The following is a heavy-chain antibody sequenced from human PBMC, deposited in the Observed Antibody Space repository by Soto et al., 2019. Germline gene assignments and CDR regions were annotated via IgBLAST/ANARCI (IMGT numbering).Heavy chain of an antibody. CDR2: ISYDGSNK. V-gene: IGHV3-30-3*01. Sequence: GGSLRLSCAASGFTFSSYAMHWVRQAPGKGLEWVAVISYDGSNKYYADSVKGRFTISRDNSKNTLYLQMNSLRAEDTAVYYCARERPIQLWFYIFDYWGQGTLVTVSS. J-gene: IGHJ4*02. CDR1: GFTFSSYA. D-gene: IGHD5-18*01. CDR3: ARERPIQLWFYIFDY.